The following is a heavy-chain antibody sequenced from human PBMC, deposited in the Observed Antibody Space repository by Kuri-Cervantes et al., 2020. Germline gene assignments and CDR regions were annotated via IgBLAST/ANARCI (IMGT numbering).Heavy chain of an antibody. Sequence: GSLRLSCAVYGDSFSAYYWTWIRQPPGKGLEWIGEIIHSGTTNYNPSLKSRLTISVDTSKNQFSLKLTSLTAADTAVYYCARRGRGLAGSYDCWGQGTLVTVSS. CDR3: ARRGRGLAGSYDC. D-gene: IGHD3/OR15-3a*01. V-gene: IGHV4-34*12. J-gene: IGHJ4*02. CDR2: IIHSGTT. CDR1: GDSFSAYY.